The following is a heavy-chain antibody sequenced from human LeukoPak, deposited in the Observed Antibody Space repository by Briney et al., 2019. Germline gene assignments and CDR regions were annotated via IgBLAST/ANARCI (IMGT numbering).Heavy chain of an antibody. CDR1: GVSISSAY. CDR3: ARLGKEVTYRAYYFDY. Sequence: SETLSLTCTVSGVSISSAYWSWIRQPPGKGLEYIGFIYYSGSTNYNPSLKSRVTMSLDTSKNQFSLTLTSVTATDTAVYYCARLGKEVTYRAYYFDYWGQGTLVTVSS. V-gene: IGHV4-59*08. D-gene: IGHD5-18*01. CDR2: IYYSGST. J-gene: IGHJ4*02.